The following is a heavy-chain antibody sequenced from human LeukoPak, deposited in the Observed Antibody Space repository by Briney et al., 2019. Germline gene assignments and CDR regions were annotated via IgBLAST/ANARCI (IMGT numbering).Heavy chain of an antibody. V-gene: IGHV3-23*01. J-gene: IGHJ4*02. CDR3: TRDSDSSGKPL. D-gene: IGHD3-22*01. Sequence: GGSLRLSCAASGFTFSSFAMTWIRQAPGKGLEWVSAVSASGTDTFYADSVRGRFTISRDNSKNTLSLQMNGLRAEDTAVYYCTRDSDSSGKPLWGQGTLVTVSS. CDR2: VSASGTDT. CDR1: GFTFSSFA.